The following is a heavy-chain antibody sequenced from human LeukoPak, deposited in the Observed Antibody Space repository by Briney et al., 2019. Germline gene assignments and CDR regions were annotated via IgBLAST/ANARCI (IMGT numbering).Heavy chain of an antibody. V-gene: IGHV5-51*01. J-gene: IGHJ6*02. CDR2: IYPGDSDT. CDR3: ARGDYGYYYGLDV. CDR1: GYSFTSYW. D-gene: IGHD4-17*01. Sequence: GESLKISCKGSGYSFTSYWIGWVRQMPGRGLEWMGIIYPGDSDTRYSASFEGQVTISADKSISTAYLQWSSLKASDTAMYFCARGDYGYYYGLDVWGQGTTVTVSS.